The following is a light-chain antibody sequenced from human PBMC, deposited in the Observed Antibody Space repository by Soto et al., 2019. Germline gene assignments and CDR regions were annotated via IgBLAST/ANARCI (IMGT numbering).Light chain of an antibody. CDR2: DAS. Sequence: EIVLTQSPATLSLSPGERATLSCRASQSVSSYLAWYQQKPGQAPRLLIYDASNRATGIPARFSGSGSGTDFTLTISSLEPEAFAVYYCQQRSNWPPENTFGQGTKVEIK. CDR3: QQRSNWPPENT. V-gene: IGKV3-11*01. CDR1: QSVSSY. J-gene: IGKJ1*01.